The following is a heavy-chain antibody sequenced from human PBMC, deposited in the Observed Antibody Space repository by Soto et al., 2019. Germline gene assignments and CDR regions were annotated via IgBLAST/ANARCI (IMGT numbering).Heavy chain of an antibody. D-gene: IGHD3-3*01. CDR1: GFTFSSYA. CDR3: AKHQGIFGVVIDLDYYGMDV. J-gene: IGHJ6*02. V-gene: IGHV3-23*01. Sequence: GGSLRLSCAASGFTFSSYAMSWVRQAPGKGLEWVSAIRYSGGSTYYADSVKGRFTISRDNSKNTLYLQMNSLRAEDTAVYYCAKHQGIFGVVIDLDYYGMDVWGQGTTVTVSS. CDR2: IRYSGGST.